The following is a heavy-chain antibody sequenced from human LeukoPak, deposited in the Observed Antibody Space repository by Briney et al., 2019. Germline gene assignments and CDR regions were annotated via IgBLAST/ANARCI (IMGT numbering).Heavy chain of an antibody. V-gene: IGHV1-18*01. Sequence: ASVTVSFKASGYTFTSYGISWVRQAPGQGLEWMGWISAYNGNTNYPQKLQGRVTMNTDTSTSTAYMELRSLRSDDTAVYYCARGTSILLSPTPFDPWGQGTLVTVSS. CDR3: ARGTSILLSPTPFDP. D-gene: IGHD2-15*01. J-gene: IGHJ5*02. CDR2: ISAYNGNT. CDR1: GYTFTSYG.